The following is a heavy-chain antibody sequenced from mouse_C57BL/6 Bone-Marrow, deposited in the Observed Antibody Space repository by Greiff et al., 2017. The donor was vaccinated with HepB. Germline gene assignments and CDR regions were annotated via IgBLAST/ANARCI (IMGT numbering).Heavy chain of an antibody. CDR1: GFTFSSYA. CDR3: ARGDITTVVDYAMDY. CDR2: ISDGGSYT. Sequence: EVMLVESGGGLVKPGGSLKLSCAASGFTFSSYAMSWVRQTPEKRLEWVATISDGGSYTYYPDNVKGRFTISRDNAKNNLYLQMSHLKSEDTAMYYCARGDITTVVDYAMDYWGQGTSVTVSS. D-gene: IGHD1-1*01. V-gene: IGHV5-4*03. J-gene: IGHJ4*01.